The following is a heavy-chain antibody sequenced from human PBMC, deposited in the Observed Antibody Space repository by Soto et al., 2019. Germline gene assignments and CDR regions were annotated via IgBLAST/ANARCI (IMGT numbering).Heavy chain of an antibody. CDR3: ARRVVTTLYYYYYGMDV. D-gene: IGHD2-15*01. Sequence: QVQLVQSGAEVKKPGSSVKVSCKASGGTFSSYAISWVRQAPGQGLEWMGGIIPIFGTANYAQKFQGRVTITADESTSTAYMELSSLRSDDTAVYYCARRVVTTLYYYYYGMDVWGQGTTVTVSS. V-gene: IGHV1-69*01. CDR2: IIPIFGTA. CDR1: GGTFSSYA. J-gene: IGHJ6*02.